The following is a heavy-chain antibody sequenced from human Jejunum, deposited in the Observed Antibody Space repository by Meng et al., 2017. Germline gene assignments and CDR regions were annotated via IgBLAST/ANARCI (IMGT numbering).Heavy chain of an antibody. V-gene: IGHV4-61*03. CDR2: VYYSGHT. CDR3: ARTPLYSGSYYFDP. D-gene: IGHD1-26*01. CDR1: GDSVSSDNYY. Sequence: VPPQGCGQGLVTPSETLSLPFTFSGDSVSSDNYYWSWIRQPPGKGLEWIWYVYYSGHTDCNPSLKSRLSISIDTSKNHFSLKLSSVTAADTAVYYSARTPLYSGSYYFDPWGQGALVTVSS. J-gene: IGHJ4*02.